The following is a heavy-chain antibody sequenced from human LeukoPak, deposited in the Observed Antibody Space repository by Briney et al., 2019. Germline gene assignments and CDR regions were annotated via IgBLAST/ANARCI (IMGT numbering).Heavy chain of an antibody. D-gene: IGHD4-17*01. V-gene: IGHV1-46*01. CDR2: INPSGGST. J-gene: IGHJ6*03. CDR1: GYTFTGYY. CDR3: ARTGDPYYYYYYMDV. Sequence: ASVKVSCKASGYTFTGYYMHWVRQAPGQGLEWMGIINPSGGSTSYAQKFQGRVTMTRDMSTSTVYMELSSPRSEDTAVYYCARTGDPYYYYYYMDVWGKGTTVTVSS.